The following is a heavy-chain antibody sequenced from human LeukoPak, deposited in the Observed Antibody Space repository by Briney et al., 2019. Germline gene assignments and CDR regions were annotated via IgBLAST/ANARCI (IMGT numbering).Heavy chain of an antibody. CDR2: ISGSGGST. J-gene: IGHJ4*02. V-gene: IGHV3-23*01. D-gene: IGHD1-26*01. CDR1: GFTFSSYA. Sequence: GGSLRLSCAASGFTFSSYAMSWVRQAPGKGLEWVSAISGSGGSTYYADSVKGRFTISRDNSKKTLYLQMNSLRAEDTAVYYCARDPHSGSSLVDYWGQGTLVTVSS. CDR3: ARDPHSGSSLVDY.